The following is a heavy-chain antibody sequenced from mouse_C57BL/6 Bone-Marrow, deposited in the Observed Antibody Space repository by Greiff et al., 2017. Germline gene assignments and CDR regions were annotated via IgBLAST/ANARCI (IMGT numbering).Heavy chain of an antibody. CDR3: ARGRWSFAD. CDR2: IYPSDSET. Sequence: VQLQQPGAELVRPGSSVKLSCKASGYTFTSSWMDWVKQRPGKGLEWIGNIYPSDSETHYNQKFKDKATLTVDKSSSTASMQLSSLTSEDSAVYYCARGRWSFADWGQGTLVTVSA. V-gene: IGHV1-61*01. D-gene: IGHD2-3*01. CDR1: GYTFTSSW. J-gene: IGHJ3*01.